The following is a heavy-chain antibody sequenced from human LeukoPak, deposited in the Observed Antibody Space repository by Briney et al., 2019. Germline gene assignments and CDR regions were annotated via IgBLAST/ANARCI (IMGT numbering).Heavy chain of an antibody. J-gene: IGHJ4*02. V-gene: IGHV5-51*01. CDR3: ARYTDHYYFDY. Sequence: GESLKISCQGSGYSFTSYWIGWVRQMPGKSLEWMGIIYPGDSDTRYSPSFEGQVTISADKSISTAYLQWSSLNTSDTAMYYCARYTDHYYFDYWGQGTLVTVSS. CDR2: IYPGDSDT. CDR1: GYSFTSYW. D-gene: IGHD1-1*01.